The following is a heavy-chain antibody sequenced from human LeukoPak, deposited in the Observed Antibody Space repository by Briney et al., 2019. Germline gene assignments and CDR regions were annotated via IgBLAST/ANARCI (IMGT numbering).Heavy chain of an antibody. D-gene: IGHD1-26*01. CDR1: GFTFSSYG. CDR3: ARDFEVGNGFQY. V-gene: IGHV3-33*01. CDR2: IWYDGSNK. Sequence: GGSLRLSCAASGFTFSSYGMHWVRQAPGKGLEWVAVIWYDGSNKYYAESVKGRFTISRDNSKNTLYLQMNSLRAEDTAVYYCARDFEVGNGFQYWGQGTLVTVSS. J-gene: IGHJ1*01.